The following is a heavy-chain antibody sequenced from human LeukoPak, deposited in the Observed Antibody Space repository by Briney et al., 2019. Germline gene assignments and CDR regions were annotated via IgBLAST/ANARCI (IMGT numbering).Heavy chain of an antibody. CDR1: GFTFSSYW. D-gene: IGHD3-16*02. Sequence: GGSLRLSCAASGFTFSSYWMHWVRHAPGKGLVWVSRINSDGSSTSYADSVKGRFTISRDNAKNTLYLQMNSLRAEDTAVYYCARDDPSFYYYYYGMDVWGQGTTVTVSS. J-gene: IGHJ6*02. V-gene: IGHV3-74*01. CDR2: INSDGSST. CDR3: ARDDPSFYYYYYGMDV.